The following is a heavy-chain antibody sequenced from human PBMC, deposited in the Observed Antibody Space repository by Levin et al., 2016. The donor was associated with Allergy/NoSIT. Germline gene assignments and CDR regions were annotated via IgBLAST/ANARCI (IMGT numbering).Heavy chain of an antibody. CDR1: GYTFTSYD. CDR2: INPSGGST. D-gene: IGHD1-20*01. CDR3: ARSGITGTTSDY. Sequence: ASVKVSCKASGYTFTSYDINWVRQATGQGLEWMGIINPSGGSTSYAQKFQGRVTMTRDTSTSTVYMELSSLRSEDTAVYYCARSGITGTTSDYWGQGTLVTVSS. V-gene: IGHV1-46*03. J-gene: IGHJ4*02.